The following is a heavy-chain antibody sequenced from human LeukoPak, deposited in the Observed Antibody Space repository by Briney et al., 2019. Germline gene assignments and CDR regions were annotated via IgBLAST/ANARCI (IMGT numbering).Heavy chain of an antibody. Sequence: AGSLRLYCAASGFTFSGYEMNWVCQAQGKGLEWASYISRSGTIISYADSVRGRLTISRDNAKNSLYLQMNSLRAEDTAVYYCARERDDYYFDYWGQGALVTVSS. CDR3: ARERDDYYFDY. CDR1: GFTFSGYE. J-gene: IGHJ4*02. CDR2: ISRSGTII. D-gene: IGHD3-3*01. V-gene: IGHV3-48*03.